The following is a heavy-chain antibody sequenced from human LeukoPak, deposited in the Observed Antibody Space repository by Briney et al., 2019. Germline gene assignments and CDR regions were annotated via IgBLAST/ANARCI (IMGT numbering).Heavy chain of an antibody. CDR1: GGPISSSSYN. CDR2: IYYSGST. J-gene: IGHJ4*02. V-gene: IGHV4-39*01. Sequence: SETLSLTCTVSGGPISSSSYNWGWIRQSPGKGLEWVGSIYYSGSTDYNPPLKNRVTISADTSKNQFSLKLTSVTAADTAVYYCARSPASGWKVFDYWGQGTLVTVSS. CDR3: ARSPASGWKVFDY. D-gene: IGHD6-19*01.